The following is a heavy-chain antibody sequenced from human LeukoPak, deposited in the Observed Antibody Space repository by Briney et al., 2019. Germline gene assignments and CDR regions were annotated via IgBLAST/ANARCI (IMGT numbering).Heavy chain of an antibody. CDR2: ISSSSSYI. D-gene: IGHD3-22*01. J-gene: IGHJ6*03. Sequence: GGSLRLSCAASGFTFSSYSMNWVRQAPGKGLEWVSSISSSSSYIYYADSVKGRFTISRDNAKNSLYLQMNSLRAGDTAVYYCARGNSYYYDSSGSDYMDVWGKGTTVTISS. CDR3: ARGNSYYYDSSGSDYMDV. V-gene: IGHV3-21*01. CDR1: GFTFSSYS.